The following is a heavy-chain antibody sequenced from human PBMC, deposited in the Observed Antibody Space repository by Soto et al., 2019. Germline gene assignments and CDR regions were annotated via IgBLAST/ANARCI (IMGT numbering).Heavy chain of an antibody. D-gene: IGHD6-6*01. Sequence: PGGSLRLGCAASGFTFDDDAMHWVRQAPGKGLEWVSGISWNSGSIGYADSVKGRFTISRDNAKNSLYLQMNSLRAEDTAVYYCAKESVAVDYSSSFPLDYDGMDVWGEGTTVTVSS. CDR1: GFTFDDDA. J-gene: IGHJ6*04. V-gene: IGHV3-9*01. CDR2: ISWNSGSI. CDR3: AKESVAVDYSSSFPLDYDGMDV.